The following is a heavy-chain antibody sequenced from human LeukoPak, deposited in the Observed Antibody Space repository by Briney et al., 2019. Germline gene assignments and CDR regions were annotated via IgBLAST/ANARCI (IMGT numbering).Heavy chain of an antibody. CDR1: GGSISSYY. V-gene: IGHV4-59*01. J-gene: IGHJ3*02. CDR3: ARVASSTSCYRCAFDI. Sequence: PSETLSLTCTVSGGSISSYYWSWIRQPPGKGLEWIGYIYYSGSTNYNPSLKSRVAISVDTSKNQFSLKLSSVTAADTAVYYCARVASSTSCYRCAFDIWGQGTMVTVSS. CDR2: IYYSGST. D-gene: IGHD2-2*02.